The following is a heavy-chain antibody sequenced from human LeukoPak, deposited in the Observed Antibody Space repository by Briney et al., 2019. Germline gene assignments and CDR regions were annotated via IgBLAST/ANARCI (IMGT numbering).Heavy chain of an antibody. D-gene: IGHD1-7*01. J-gene: IGHJ6*03. V-gene: IGHV1-69*05. CDR2: IIPIFGTA. CDR3: ARSVGLKLRAYYYMDV. CDR1: GGTFSSYA. Sequence: ASVKVSCKASGGTFSSYAISWVRQAPGQGLEWMGRIIPIFGTANYAQKFQGRVTITTDESTSTAYMELSSLRSEDTAVYYCARSVGLKLRAYYYMDVWGKGTTVTVSS.